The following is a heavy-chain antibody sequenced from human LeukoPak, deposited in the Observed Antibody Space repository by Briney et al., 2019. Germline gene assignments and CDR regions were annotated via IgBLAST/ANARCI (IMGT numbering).Heavy chain of an antibody. CDR2: ISWDSDTI. J-gene: IGHJ5*02. CDR3: ARAFGGNYSPAGS. V-gene: IGHV3-9*01. CDR1: GSNFDDYA. D-gene: IGHD1-26*01. Sequence: GGSLRLSCAASGSNFDDYAMHWVRQAPGKGLEWVSGISWDSDTIGYADSVKGRFTISRDNAKSSLYLQMNSLRTDDTALYYCARAFGGNYSPAGSWGQGTLVTVSS.